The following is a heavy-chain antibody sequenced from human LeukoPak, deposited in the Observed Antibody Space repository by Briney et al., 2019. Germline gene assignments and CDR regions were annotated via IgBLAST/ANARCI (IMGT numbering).Heavy chain of an antibody. V-gene: IGHV4-59*01. CDR3: ARARDGHINNWFDP. D-gene: IGHD5-24*01. CDR2: IYYSGST. J-gene: IGHJ5*02. Sequence: KPSETLSLTCTVSGGSINSYYWSWIRQPPGKGLEFIGYIYYSGSTNYNPSLKSRVTISVDTSKNQFSLKMGSVTAADTAVYYCARARDGHINNWFDPWGQGTLVTVSS. CDR1: GGSINSYY.